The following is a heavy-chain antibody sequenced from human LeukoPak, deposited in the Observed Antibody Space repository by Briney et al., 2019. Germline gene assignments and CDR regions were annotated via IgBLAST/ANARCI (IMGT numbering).Heavy chain of an antibody. J-gene: IGHJ3*02. Sequence: KPSETLSLTCTVSGGSISSYYWSWIRQPPGKGLEWIGYIYYSGSTNYNPSLKSRVTISVDTSKNQFSLKLSSVTAADTAVYYCAGEALAFDIWGQGTMVTVSS. V-gene: IGHV4-59*01. CDR1: GGSISSYY. CDR3: AGEALAFDI. CDR2: IYYSGST.